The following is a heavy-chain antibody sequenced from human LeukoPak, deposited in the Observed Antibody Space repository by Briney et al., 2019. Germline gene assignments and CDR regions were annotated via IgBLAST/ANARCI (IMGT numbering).Heavy chain of an antibody. CDR1: GYSFTSYW. Sequence: GESLKISCKGSGYSFTSYWIGWVRQMPGKGLEWMGIIYPGDSDTRYSPSFQGQVTISADKSISTAYLQWSSLKASDTAMYYCPSPRRGNFSGFDYGGQETLVTVSS. CDR3: PSPRRGNFSGFDY. D-gene: IGHD1-14*01. CDR2: IYPGDSDT. J-gene: IGHJ4*02. V-gene: IGHV5-51*01.